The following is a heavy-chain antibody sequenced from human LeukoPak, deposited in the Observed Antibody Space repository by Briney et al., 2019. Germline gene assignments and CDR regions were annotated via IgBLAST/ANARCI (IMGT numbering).Heavy chain of an antibody. CDR3: ARVQWEPLEAFDI. Sequence: SQTLSLTCTVSGGSISSGSYYWSWIRQPAGKGLEWIGRIYTSGSTNYNPSLKSRVTISVDTSKNQFSLKLSSVTAADTAVYYCARVQWEPLEAFDIWGQGTMVTVSS. CDR1: GGSISSGSYY. J-gene: IGHJ3*02. CDR2: IYTSGST. V-gene: IGHV4-61*02. D-gene: IGHD1-26*01.